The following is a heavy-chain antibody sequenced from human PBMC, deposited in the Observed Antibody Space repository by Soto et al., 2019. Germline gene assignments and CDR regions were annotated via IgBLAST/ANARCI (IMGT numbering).Heavy chain of an antibody. V-gene: IGHV5-10-1*01. CDR3: TRRRVLRFLQWRPYGLDV. Sequence: GESLKISCKGSGYSFTSYWISWVRQMPGKGLEWMGRIDPSDSYTNYSPSFQGHVTISADTSISTAYLQWHSLKASDTATYYCTRRRVLRFLQWRPYGLDVWGQGTTVTVSS. CDR1: GYSFTSYW. J-gene: IGHJ6*02. D-gene: IGHD3-3*01. CDR2: IDPSDSYT.